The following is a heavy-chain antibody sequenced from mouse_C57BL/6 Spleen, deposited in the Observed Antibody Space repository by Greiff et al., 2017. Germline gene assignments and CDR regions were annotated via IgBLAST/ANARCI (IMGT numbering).Heavy chain of an antibody. D-gene: IGHD2-12*01. CDR1: GYTFTSYW. V-gene: IGHV1-7*01. J-gene: IGHJ4*01. Sequence: VKLQESGAELAKPGASVKLSCKASGYTFTSYWMHWVKQRPGQGLEWIGYINPSSGYTKYNQKFKDKATVTADKSSSTAYMQLSSLTYEDSAVYDCARLGEYDDGHAMDYWGQGTSVTVSA. CDR2: INPSSGYT. CDR3: ARLGEYDDGHAMDY.